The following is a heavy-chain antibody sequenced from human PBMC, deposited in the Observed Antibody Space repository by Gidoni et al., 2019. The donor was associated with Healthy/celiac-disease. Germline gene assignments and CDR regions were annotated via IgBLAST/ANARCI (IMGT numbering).Heavy chain of an antibody. V-gene: IGHV3-66*02. D-gene: IGHD3-10*01. Sequence: EVQLGESGGGLVQPGGSLRFSCAASGCTVSTNYMTWGRQAPGKGLEWISVIYSGGSTDYAYSVKGRFTISRDSSKNTLYLQMYSLRTEDTAVYYCAREAHYYGSGPANDYWGQGTLVTVSS. CDR2: IYSGGST. CDR1: GCTVSTNY. CDR3: AREAHYYGSGPANDY. J-gene: IGHJ4*02.